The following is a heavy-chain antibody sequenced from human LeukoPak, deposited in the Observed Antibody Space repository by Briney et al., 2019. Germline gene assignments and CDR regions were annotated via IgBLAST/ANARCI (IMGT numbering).Heavy chain of an antibody. V-gene: IGHV3-23*01. CDR2: ISGSGVSP. D-gene: IGHD3-22*01. CDR3: AKANSPYYYDSSGYSTFDY. CDR1: GFTFSSYA. J-gene: IGHJ4*02. Sequence: PGGSLRLSCAASGFTFSSYAMNWVRQAPGKGLAWVSGISGSGVSPYYADSVKGRFTMSRDNSKNTLYLQMNSLRAEDTAVYYCAKANSPYYYDSSGYSTFDYWGQGTLVTVSS.